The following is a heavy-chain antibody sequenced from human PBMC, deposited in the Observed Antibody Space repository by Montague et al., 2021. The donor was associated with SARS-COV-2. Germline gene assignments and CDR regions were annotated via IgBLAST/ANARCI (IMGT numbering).Heavy chain of an antibody. J-gene: IGHJ6*02. CDR1: GFTFSSYD. Sequence: SLRLSCAASGFTFSSYDMNWVRQAPGKGLEWVSSIGGSTVCGYYADSVEGRFTISRDNAKNSLYLQMNSLRAEDAAVYYCARSSSRSWYSGIGTDVWGQGSMVTVSS. D-gene: IGHD6-13*01. CDR3: ARSSSRSWYSGIGTDV. V-gene: IGHV3-21*01. CDR2: IGGSTVCG.